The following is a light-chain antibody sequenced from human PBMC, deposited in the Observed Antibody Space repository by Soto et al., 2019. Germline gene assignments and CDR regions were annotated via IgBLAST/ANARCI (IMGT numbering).Light chain of an antibody. Sequence: EIVLTQSPGTLSLSPGERATLSCRASQSVSSSYLAWYQQKPGQAPRLLIHGASSRATGIPDRFSGSGSGTDFTLTISRLEPEDFAVYYCHQYGSSPPITFGPGTKVDI. V-gene: IGKV3-20*01. CDR3: HQYGSSPPIT. CDR2: GAS. J-gene: IGKJ3*01. CDR1: QSVSSSY.